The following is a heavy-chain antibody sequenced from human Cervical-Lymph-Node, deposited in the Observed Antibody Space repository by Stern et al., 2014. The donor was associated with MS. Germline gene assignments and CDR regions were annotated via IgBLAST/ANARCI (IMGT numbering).Heavy chain of an antibody. CDR1: GYTFTGYS. J-gene: IGHJ5*02. Sequence: QVQLVQSGAEVKRPGASVNVSCKASGYTFTGYSLHWVRQAPGQGLEWMGWINPKTGGTDYAQKFQGRVTMTRDMSISTAFMELSALRSDDTAVYYCARLPYDYVWGYYRYTVGFDPWGQGALVTVSS. CDR3: ARLPYDYVWGYYRYTVGFDP. D-gene: IGHD3-16*02. V-gene: IGHV1-2*02. CDR2: INPKTGGT.